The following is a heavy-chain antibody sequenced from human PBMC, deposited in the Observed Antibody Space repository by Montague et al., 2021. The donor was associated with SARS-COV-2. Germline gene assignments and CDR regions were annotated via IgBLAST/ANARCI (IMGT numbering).Heavy chain of an antibody. CDR1: GFTFSNYD. Sequence: SLRLPCAASGFTFSNYDMNWVRQAPGKGPEWISYISTSAYTTSYAGSVKGRFTISRDSGKNSLYLQMNSLRVEDTAVYYCTRDYRSIVGDGLDIWGQGTKVTVSS. D-gene: IGHD3-16*02. J-gene: IGHJ3*02. CDR3: TRDYRSIVGDGLDI. V-gene: IGHV3-48*03. CDR2: ISTSAYTT.